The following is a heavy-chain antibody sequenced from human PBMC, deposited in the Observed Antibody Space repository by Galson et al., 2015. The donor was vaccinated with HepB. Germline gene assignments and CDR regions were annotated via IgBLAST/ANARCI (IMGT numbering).Heavy chain of an antibody. CDR1: GFSLTTSGVG. Sequence: PALVKPTQTLTLTCTFSGFSLTTSGVGVGWIRQPPGKALEWLALIYWDDDKRYGPSLKSRLTITKDTSKNQVVLTMTNMDPVDTATYYCAHRLTDRGAFDIWGQGTMVTVSS. CDR3: AHRLTDRGAFDI. CDR2: IYWDDDK. V-gene: IGHV2-5*05. D-gene: IGHD1-14*01. J-gene: IGHJ3*02.